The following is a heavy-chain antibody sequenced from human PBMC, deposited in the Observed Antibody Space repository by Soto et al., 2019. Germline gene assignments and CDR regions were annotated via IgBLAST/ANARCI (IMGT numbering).Heavy chain of an antibody. D-gene: IGHD6-13*01. CDR1: GYSFTSYW. CDR2: IYPGDSET. Sequence: PGESLKISCKGSGYSFTSYWIGWVRQMPEKSLEWMGIIYPGDSETRYSPSFQGQVTISADKSISTAYLQWSSLKASDTAMYYCAKSPVYRAADGSLGHYGTDVWGQGITVTV. J-gene: IGHJ6*02. V-gene: IGHV5-51*01. CDR3: AKSPVYRAADGSLGHYGTDV.